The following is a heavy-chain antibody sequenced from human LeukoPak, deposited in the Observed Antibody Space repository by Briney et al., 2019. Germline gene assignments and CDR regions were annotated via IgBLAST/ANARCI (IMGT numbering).Heavy chain of an antibody. D-gene: IGHD5-24*01. Sequence: SETLSLTCAVYGGSFSGYYWTWIRQPPGKGLEWIGEINHSGNINYNPSLKSRLTISVDTSKNQFSLKLSSMTAADTVVYYCARGRRWWGQGALVTVSS. CDR1: GGSFSGYY. CDR3: ARGRRW. CDR2: INHSGNI. J-gene: IGHJ4*02. V-gene: IGHV4-34*01.